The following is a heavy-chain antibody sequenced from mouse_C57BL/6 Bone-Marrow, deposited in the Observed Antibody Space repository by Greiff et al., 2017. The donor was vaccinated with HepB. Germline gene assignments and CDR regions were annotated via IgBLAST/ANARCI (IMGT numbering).Heavy chain of an antibody. CDR1: GYTFTSYW. CDR2: IDPSDSET. J-gene: IGHJ4*01. V-gene: IGHV1-52*01. D-gene: IGHD2-2*01. CDR3: ARGLRRYYYALDY. Sequence: VQLQQPGAELVRPGSSVKLSCKASGYTFTSYWMHWVKQRPIQGLEWIGNIDPSDSETHYNQKFKDKATLTVDKSSSTAYMQLRSLTSEDSAVYYCARGLRRYYYALDYWGQGTSVTVSS.